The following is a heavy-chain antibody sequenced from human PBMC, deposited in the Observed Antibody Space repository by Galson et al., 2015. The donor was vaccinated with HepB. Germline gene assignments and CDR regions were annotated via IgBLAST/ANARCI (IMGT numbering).Heavy chain of an antibody. J-gene: IGHJ1*01. Sequence: SVKVSCKASGYTFTSYYMHWVRQAPGQGLEWMGIINPSGGSTSYAQKFQGRVTMTRDTSTSTVYMELSSLRSEDTAVYYCARVSTMVRGGEYFQHWGQGTLVTVSS. D-gene: IGHD3-10*01. CDR3: ARVSTMVRGGEYFQH. CDR1: GYTFTSYY. V-gene: IGHV1-46*01. CDR2: INPSGGST.